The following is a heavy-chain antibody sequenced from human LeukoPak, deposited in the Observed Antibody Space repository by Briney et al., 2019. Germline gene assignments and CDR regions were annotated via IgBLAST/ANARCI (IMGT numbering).Heavy chain of an antibody. D-gene: IGHD1-26*01. CDR1: GFTFSDYY. Sequence: GGSLRLSCAASGFTFSDYYMSWIRQAPGKGLEWVSYIGGSSTYTNYADSVKGRFTISRDNAKNSLYLQMNSLRAEDTAVYYCARDGRSYFDYWGQGTLVTASS. CDR3: ARDGRSYFDY. CDR2: IGGSSTYT. J-gene: IGHJ4*02. V-gene: IGHV3-11*05.